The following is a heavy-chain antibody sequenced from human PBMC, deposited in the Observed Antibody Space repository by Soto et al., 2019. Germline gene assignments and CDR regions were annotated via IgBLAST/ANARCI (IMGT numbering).Heavy chain of an antibody. D-gene: IGHD6-6*01. CDR2: MNPNSGNT. V-gene: IGHV1-8*01. Sequence: QVQLVQSGAEVKKPGASVKVSCKASGYTFTSYDINWVRQATGQGLEWMGWMNPNSGNTGYAQKFQGGVTMTRNTSISTAYMELSSLRSEDTAVYYCARAGGQLDYYYYYGMDVWGQGTTVTVSS. CDR3: ARAGGQLDYYYYYGMDV. CDR1: GYTFTSYD. J-gene: IGHJ6*02.